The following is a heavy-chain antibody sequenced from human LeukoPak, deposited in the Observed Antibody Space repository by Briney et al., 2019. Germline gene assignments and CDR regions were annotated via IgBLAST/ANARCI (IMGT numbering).Heavy chain of an antibody. D-gene: IGHD7-27*01. CDR1: GFTFSTYS. J-gene: IGHJ4*02. CDR3: AIDPNWGTHS. Sequence: GGSLRLSCAASGFTFSTYSMYWVRHPPGKRLEWVSIIGSSGGGIHYADSVKGRFTISGDNSENALYLQMNSLRVEDTAVYYCAIDPNWGTHSWGQGVLVTVSS. CDR2: IGSSGGGI. V-gene: IGHV3-23*01.